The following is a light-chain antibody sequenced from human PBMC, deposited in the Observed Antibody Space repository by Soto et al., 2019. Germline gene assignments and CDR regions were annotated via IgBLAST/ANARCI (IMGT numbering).Light chain of an antibody. Sequence: EIVMTQSPATLSVPPGERATLSCRASQNINNNLAWYQQKPGQGPRLLIYGASSRAAGIPARFSGSGSGRGFTLTISSLQSEDFAIYYCQQYNNWPLTFGGGTKVEIK. CDR1: QNINNN. CDR2: GAS. V-gene: IGKV3-15*01. CDR3: QQYNNWPLT. J-gene: IGKJ4*01.